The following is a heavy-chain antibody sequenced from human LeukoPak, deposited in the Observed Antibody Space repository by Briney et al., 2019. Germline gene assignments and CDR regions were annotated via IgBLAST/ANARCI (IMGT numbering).Heavy chain of an antibody. CDR2: ISSSGSTI. V-gene: IGHV3-48*04. CDR1: GFTFSSYS. Sequence: GGSLRLSCAASGFTFSSYSMNWVRQAPGKGLEWVSYISSSGSTIYYADSVKGRFTISRDNAKKSLYLQMNSLRAEDTAVYYCARGARPVAMRNYFDYWGQGTLVTVSS. J-gene: IGHJ4*02. CDR3: ARGARPVAMRNYFDY. D-gene: IGHD2-2*01.